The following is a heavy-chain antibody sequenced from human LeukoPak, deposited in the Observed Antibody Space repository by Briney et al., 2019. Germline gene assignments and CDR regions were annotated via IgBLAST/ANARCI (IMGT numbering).Heavy chain of an antibody. D-gene: IGHD1-1*01. J-gene: IGHJ4*02. CDR3: ARERETYNDY. CDR2: IKRDGSER. CDR1: GFTFSSFW. V-gene: IGHV3-7*01. Sequence: PGGSLRLSSAVSGFTFSSFWMTWGRQAPGKGLEWVANIKRDGSERYYVDSVRGRFTISRDNAKNSLYLQMNSLRAEDTAVYFCARERETYNDYWGEGTLVTVSS.